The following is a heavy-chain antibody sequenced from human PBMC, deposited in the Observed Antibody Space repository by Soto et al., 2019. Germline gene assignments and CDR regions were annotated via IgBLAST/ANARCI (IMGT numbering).Heavy chain of an antibody. V-gene: IGHV4-34*01. D-gene: IGHD3-16*01. Sequence: SETLSLTCAVYGGSFSGYYWSWIRQPPGKGLEWIGEINHSGSTNYNPSLKSRVTISVDTSKNQFSLKLSSVTAADTAVYYCARAGGPLNPDAFDIWGQGTMVTVSS. CDR1: GGSFSGYY. CDR2: INHSGST. CDR3: ARAGGPLNPDAFDI. J-gene: IGHJ3*02.